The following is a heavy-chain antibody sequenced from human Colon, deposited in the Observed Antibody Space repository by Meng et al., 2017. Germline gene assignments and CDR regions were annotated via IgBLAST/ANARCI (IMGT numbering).Heavy chain of an antibody. CDR3: ARNPVIPDARTFDF. Sequence: QVQLQESGPGVVKPSQTLSLPFTIPGCSINSADYYWNWIRQSPGKGLEWLGYIHSSGNTYYTPSLKSRLTMSLDTSKNQFSLRLTSVTAADTAVYYCARNPVIPDARTFDFWGQGALVTVSS. J-gene: IGHJ4*02. V-gene: IGHV4-30-4*01. D-gene: IGHD2-2*01. CDR1: GCSINSADYY. CDR2: IHSSGNT.